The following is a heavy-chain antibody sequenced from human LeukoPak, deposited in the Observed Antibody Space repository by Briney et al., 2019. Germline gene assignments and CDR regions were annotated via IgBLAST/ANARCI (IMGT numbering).Heavy chain of an antibody. CDR2: INHSGST. CDR3: ARSAITYSSSENWFDP. J-gene: IGHJ5*02. D-gene: IGHD6-6*01. V-gene: IGHV4-34*01. Sequence: KPSETLSLTCAVYGGSFGGYYWSWIRQPPGKGLEGIGEINHSGSTNYNPSLKSRVTISVDTSKNQFSLKLSSVTAADTAVYYCARSAITYSSSENWFDPWGQGTLVTVSS. CDR1: GGSFGGYY.